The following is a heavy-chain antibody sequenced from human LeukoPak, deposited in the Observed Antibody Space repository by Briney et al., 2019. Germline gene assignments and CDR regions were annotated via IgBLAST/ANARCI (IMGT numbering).Heavy chain of an antibody. CDR2: ISYDGSNK. CDR1: GFTFSSYA. V-gene: IGHV3-30*04. CDR3: AKESTTYYRYYMDV. J-gene: IGHJ6*03. D-gene: IGHD3-10*01. Sequence: GRSLRLSCAASGFTFSSYAMHWVRQAPGKGLEWVAVISYDGSNKYYADSVKGRFTISRDNSKNTLYLQMNSLRAEDTAVYYCAKESTTYYRYYMDVWGKGTTVTISS.